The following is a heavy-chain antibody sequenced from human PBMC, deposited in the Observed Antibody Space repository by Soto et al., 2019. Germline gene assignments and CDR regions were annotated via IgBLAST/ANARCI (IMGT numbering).Heavy chain of an antibody. J-gene: IGHJ4*02. D-gene: IGHD3-10*01. CDR2: INPNSGAT. CDR1: GYTFTDYY. Sequence: ASVKVSCKASGYTFTDYYIHWVRQAPGQGLEWLGWINPNSGATAYARTFQGRVTLTRDTSISTAYMDLGGLNSDDTAVFYCATGPEGPLDYWGQGTLVTVSS. CDR3: ATGPEGPLDY. V-gene: IGHV1-2*02.